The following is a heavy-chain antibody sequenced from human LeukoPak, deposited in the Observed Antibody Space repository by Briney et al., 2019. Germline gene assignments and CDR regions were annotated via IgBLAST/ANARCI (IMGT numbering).Heavy chain of an antibody. CDR3: ARAVGFNWFDP. J-gene: IGHJ5*02. V-gene: IGHV4-39*01. CDR1: GGSISRSSYY. D-gene: IGHD6-25*01. Sequence: SETLSLTCTVSGGSISRSSYYWGWIRQPPGKGLEWIGSIYYSGSTYYNPSLKSRVTISVDTSKNQFSLKLSSVTAADTAMYYCARAVGFNWFDPWGQGTLVTVSS. CDR2: IYYSGST.